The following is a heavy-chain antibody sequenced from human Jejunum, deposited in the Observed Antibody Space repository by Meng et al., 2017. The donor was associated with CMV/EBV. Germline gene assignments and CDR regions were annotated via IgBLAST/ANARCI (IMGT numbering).Heavy chain of an antibody. J-gene: IGHJ1*01. Sequence: RSIFSTSGMLWVSRSPGRGLEWVAKTNEDGSDKYYVDSVKGRFTIFRDNAKNSVYLQMNSLRAEDTAVYYCASTGPLYGLYFCYWGQGTRVTVSS. CDR2: TNEDGSDK. D-gene: IGHD2-8*01. CDR3: ASTGPLYGLYFCY. V-gene: IGHV3-7*01. CDR1: RSIFSTSG.